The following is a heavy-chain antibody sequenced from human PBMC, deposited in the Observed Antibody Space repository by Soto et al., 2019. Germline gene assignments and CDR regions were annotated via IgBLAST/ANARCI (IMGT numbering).Heavy chain of an antibody. V-gene: IGHV4-34*01. CDR2: INHRGNT. CDR1: VGSFSGYY. D-gene: IGHD4-17*01. CDR3: ASPTVTTRAKYYYYYYGMDV. J-gene: IGHJ6*02. Sequence: PSETLSLTCAVYVGSFSGYYWTWIRQPPGKGLEWIGEINHRGNTKCNPSLKSRVTISVDTPKNQFSLKLSSVTAADTAVYYCASPTVTTRAKYYYYYYGMDVWGQGTTVTVSS.